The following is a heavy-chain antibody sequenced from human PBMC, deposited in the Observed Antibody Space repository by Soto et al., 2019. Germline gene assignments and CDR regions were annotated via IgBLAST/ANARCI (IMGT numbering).Heavy chain of an antibody. V-gene: IGHV3-33*01. J-gene: IGHJ4*02. CDR3: ARGRQWPILIDY. D-gene: IGHD6-19*01. CDR2: IWYDGSNK. CDR1: GFTFSSYG. Sequence: QVQLVESGGGVVQPGRSLRLSCAASGFTFSSYGMHWVRQAPGKGLEWAAVIWYDGSNKYYADSVKGRFTISRDNSKNTLYLQMNSLRAEDTAVYYCARGRQWPILIDYWGKGTLVTVSS.